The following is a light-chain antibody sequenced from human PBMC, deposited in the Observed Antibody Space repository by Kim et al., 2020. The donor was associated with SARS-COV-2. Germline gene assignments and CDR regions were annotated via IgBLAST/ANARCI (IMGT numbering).Light chain of an antibody. Sequence: ASVGDRVTITCRASQSISSWLTWYQQKPGKAPKLLIYKASSLESGVPPRFSGSGSGTEFTLTISSLQPDDFATYYCQQYNSYPWTFGQGTKVDIK. CDR1: QSISSW. CDR2: KAS. V-gene: IGKV1-5*03. J-gene: IGKJ1*01. CDR3: QQYNSYPWT.